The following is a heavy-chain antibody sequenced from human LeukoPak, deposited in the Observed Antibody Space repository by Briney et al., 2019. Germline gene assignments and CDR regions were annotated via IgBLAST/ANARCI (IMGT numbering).Heavy chain of an antibody. J-gene: IGHJ4*02. CDR2: ISSSSSTI. CDR1: GFTFSSYS. D-gene: IGHD2-2*01. Sequence: PGGSLRLSCAASGFTFSSYSMNWVRQAPGKGLEWVSYISSSSSTIYYADSVKGRFTISRDNAKNSLYLQMNSLRAEDTAVYYCARGYCSSTSCSSGYWGQGTPVTASS. CDR3: ARGYCSSTSCSSGY. V-gene: IGHV3-48*01.